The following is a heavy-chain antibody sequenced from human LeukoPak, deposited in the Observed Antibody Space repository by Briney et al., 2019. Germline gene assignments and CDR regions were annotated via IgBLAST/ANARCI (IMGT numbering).Heavy chain of an antibody. Sequence: ASVKVSCRASGYTFSNYVLTWVRQAPGQGLEWMGRISTYTGNSDYAQRFQGRVTMTTDTSTSTAYMELRSLRSDDTAVYYCARAAIEVGATFDYWGQGTLVTVSS. J-gene: IGHJ4*02. CDR2: ISTYTGNS. CDR3: ARAAIEVGATFDY. V-gene: IGHV1-18*01. CDR1: GYTFSNYV. D-gene: IGHD1-26*01.